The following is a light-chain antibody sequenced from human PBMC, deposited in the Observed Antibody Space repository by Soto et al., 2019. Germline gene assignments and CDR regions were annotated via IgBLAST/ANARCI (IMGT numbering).Light chain of an antibody. V-gene: IGLV2-14*03. J-gene: IGLJ1*01. CDR2: DVI. CDR3: SSYTTSNTRQIV. Sequence: SALTQPASVSGSPGQSITISCTGTSSDVGGYNYVSWYQHHPGKAPKLIIYDVINRPSGVSNPFSGSKSGNTASLTISGLQPEDEADYYCSSYTTSNTRQIVFGTGTKVTVL. CDR1: SSDVGGYNY.